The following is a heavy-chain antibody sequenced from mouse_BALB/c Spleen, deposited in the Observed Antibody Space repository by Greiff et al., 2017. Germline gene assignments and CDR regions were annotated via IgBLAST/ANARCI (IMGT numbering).Heavy chain of an antibody. CDR2: ISDGGSYT. CDR1: GFTFSDYY. CDR3: ARGDADTAMDY. V-gene: IGHV5-4*02. Sequence: EVQGVESGGGLVKPGGSLKLSCAASGFTFSDYYMYWVRQTPEKRLEWVATISDGGSYTYYPDSVKGRFTISRDNAKNNLYLQMSSLKSEDTAMYYCARGDADTAMDYWGQGTSVTVSS. J-gene: IGHJ4*01.